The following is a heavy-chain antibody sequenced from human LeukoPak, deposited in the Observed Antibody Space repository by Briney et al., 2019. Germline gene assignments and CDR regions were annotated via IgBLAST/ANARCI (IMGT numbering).Heavy chain of an antibody. CDR2: ISGSGGST. V-gene: IGHV3-23*01. CDR3: ARAPRAATNFDY. Sequence: GASLRLSCAASGFTFSSYAMSWVRQAPGKGLEWVSAISGSGGSTYYADSVKGRFTISRDNSKNTLYLQMNSLRAEDTAVYYCARAPRAATNFDYWGQGTLVTVSS. D-gene: IGHD2-15*01. CDR1: GFTFSSYA. J-gene: IGHJ4*02.